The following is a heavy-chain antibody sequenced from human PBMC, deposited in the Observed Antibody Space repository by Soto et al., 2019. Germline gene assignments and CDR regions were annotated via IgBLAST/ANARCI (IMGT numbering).Heavy chain of an antibody. D-gene: IGHD3-3*01. CDR2: THAYNGNT. J-gene: IGHJ4*02. Sequence: QVQLVQSGGEVKKPGASVKVSCKASGYTFISYGITWVRQAPGQGLEWMGWTHAYNGNTNYAQNLQGRDTMTTDTSTSTASMELRSLRSDVTAVYFCARVGMKNYDFWSGYLDHWGQGTLITVSS. V-gene: IGHV1-18*04. CDR1: GYTFISYG. CDR3: ARVGMKNYDFWSGYLDH.